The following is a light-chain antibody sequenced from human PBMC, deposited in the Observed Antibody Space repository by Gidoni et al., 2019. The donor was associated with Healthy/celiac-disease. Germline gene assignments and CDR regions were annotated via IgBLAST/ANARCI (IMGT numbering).Light chain of an antibody. Sequence: DFVTTQSPLSLRVTPGEPASITFRSSKSLLHSNGYNYLDWYLKKPGQSPQLLISLGSNRASGVPDRFSGSGSGTDFTLKISRVEAEDVGVYYCMQALQTPRTFGQGTKVEIK. CDR2: LGS. V-gene: IGKV2-28*01. CDR1: KSLLHSNGYNY. CDR3: MQALQTPRT. J-gene: IGKJ1*01.